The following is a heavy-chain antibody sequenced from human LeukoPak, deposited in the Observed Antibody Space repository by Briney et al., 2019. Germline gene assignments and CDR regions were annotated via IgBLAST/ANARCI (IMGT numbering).Heavy chain of an antibody. J-gene: IGHJ6*04. D-gene: IGHD3-10*01. CDR1: GGSISSGGYY. Sequence: SETLSLTCTVSGGSISSGGYYWSWIRQHPGKGLEWIGYIYYSGCTYYNPSLKSRVTISVDTSKNQFFLKLSSVTAADTAVYYCARPAYGKGYYGMDVWGKGTTVTVSS. V-gene: IGHV4-31*03. CDR2: IYYSGCT. CDR3: ARPAYGKGYYGMDV.